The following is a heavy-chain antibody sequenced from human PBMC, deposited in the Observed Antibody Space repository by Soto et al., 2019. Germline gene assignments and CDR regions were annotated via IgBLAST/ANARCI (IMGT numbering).Heavy chain of an antibody. CDR1: GGSISSGGYS. Sequence: PSQTLSLTSAVSGGSISSGGYSWSWIRQPPGKGLEWIGYIYHSGSTYYNPSLKSRVTISVDRSKNQVSLKLSSVTAADTAVYYCARVYQTFLDYWGQGTLVTVPS. J-gene: IGHJ4*02. V-gene: IGHV4-30-2*01. CDR3: ARVYQTFLDY. CDR2: IYHSGST. D-gene: IGHD3-16*02.